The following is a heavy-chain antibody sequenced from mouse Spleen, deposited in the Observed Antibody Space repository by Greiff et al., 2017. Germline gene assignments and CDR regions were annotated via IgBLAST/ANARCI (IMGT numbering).Heavy chain of an antibody. CDR2: IYPGSGST. Sequence: VQLKQPGAELVKPGASVKMSCKASGYTFTSYWITWVKQRPGQGLEWIGDIYPGSGSTNYNEKFKSKATLTVDTSSSTAYMQLSSLTSEDSAVYYCARGYYGSSYAMDYWGQGTSVTVSS. CDR3: ARGYYGSSYAMDY. CDR1: GYTFTSYW. V-gene: IGHV1-55*01. J-gene: IGHJ4*01. D-gene: IGHD1-1*01.